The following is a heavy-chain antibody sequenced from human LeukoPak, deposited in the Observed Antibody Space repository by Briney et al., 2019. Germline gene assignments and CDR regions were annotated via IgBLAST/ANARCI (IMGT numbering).Heavy chain of an antibody. V-gene: IGHV3-21*01. CDR1: GFTFSSYS. CDR3: ARGGYGDYDDAFDI. J-gene: IGHJ3*02. Sequence: GSLRLSCAASGFTFSSYSMNWVRQAPGKGLEWVSSISSSSSYIYYADSVKGRFTISRDNAKNSLYLQMNSLRAEDTAVYYCARGGYGDYDDAFDIWGQGTMVTVSS. CDR2: ISSSSSYI. D-gene: IGHD4-17*01.